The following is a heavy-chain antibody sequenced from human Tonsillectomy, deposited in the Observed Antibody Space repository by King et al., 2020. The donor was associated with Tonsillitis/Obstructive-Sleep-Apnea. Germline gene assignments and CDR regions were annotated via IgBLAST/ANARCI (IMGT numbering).Heavy chain of an antibody. J-gene: IGHJ4*02. V-gene: IGHV3-74*01. D-gene: IGHD5-12*01. CDR3: ARNGGGDIVASFNFDY. CDR1: GFTFSSYW. Sequence: VQLVESGGGLVQPGGSLRLSCAASGFTFSSYWMHWVRQAPGKGLVWVSRINSDGSSTSYADSVKGRFTISRDNAKNTLYLQMNSLRAEDTAVYYCARNGGGDIVASFNFDYWGQGTLVTVSS. CDR2: INSDGSST.